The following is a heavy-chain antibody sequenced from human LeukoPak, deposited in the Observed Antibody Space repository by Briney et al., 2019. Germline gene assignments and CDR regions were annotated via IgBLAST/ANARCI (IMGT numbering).Heavy chain of an antibody. CDR1: GFTFSSYA. CDR2: ISYDGSNK. CDR3: AREMAQSGSYYCDY. J-gene: IGHJ4*02. D-gene: IGHD1-26*01. Sequence: GGSLRLSCVASGFTFSSYAMHWVRQAPGKGLEWVAVISYDGSNKYYADSVKGRFTISRDNSKNTLYLQMNSLRAEDTAVYYCAREMAQSGSYYCDYWGQGTLVTVSS. V-gene: IGHV3-30-3*01.